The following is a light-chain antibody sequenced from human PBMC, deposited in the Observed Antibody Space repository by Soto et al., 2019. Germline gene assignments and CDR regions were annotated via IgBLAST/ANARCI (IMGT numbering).Light chain of an antibody. Sequence: EIVLTQSPGTLSLAPGEGATLSCRASQSVKSSYLAWYQQKPGQAPRILIFGTSNRATGIPDRFRGGGSGTDFTLTISCLEPEVFAVYSCQQYASSRGTSGQGTKVEIK. V-gene: IGKV3-20*01. CDR1: QSVKSSY. J-gene: IGKJ1*01. CDR3: QQYASSRGT. CDR2: GTS.